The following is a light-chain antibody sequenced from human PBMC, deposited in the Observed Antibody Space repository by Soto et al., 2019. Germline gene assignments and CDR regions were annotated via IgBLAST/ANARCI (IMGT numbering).Light chain of an antibody. Sequence: QSVLTQTTSASGTPGQTVTISCSGSRSNIGNNAVSWYQQFPGTAPKLLIYNNNRRPSGVPDRFSGSKSGTSASLAISGLQSEDEADYYCSTWDDSLNARGVFGGGTKLTVL. J-gene: IGLJ3*02. CDR1: RSNIGNNA. V-gene: IGLV1-44*01. CDR3: STWDDSLNARGV. CDR2: NNN.